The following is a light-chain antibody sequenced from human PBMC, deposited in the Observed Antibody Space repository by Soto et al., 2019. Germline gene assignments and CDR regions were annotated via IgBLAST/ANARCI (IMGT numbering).Light chain of an antibody. V-gene: IGLV2-14*01. CDR3: SSYRDSTTLVV. Sequence: QCVLTQPASVSGSPGQSNTISCTGTSSDVGRYNSVSWYQQHPGKAPKLVIYDVSNRPSGVSNRLSGSKSGNTASLTISGLQAEDEADYYCSSYRDSTTLVVFGGGTKLTVL. J-gene: IGLJ2*01. CDR1: SSDVGRYNS. CDR2: DVS.